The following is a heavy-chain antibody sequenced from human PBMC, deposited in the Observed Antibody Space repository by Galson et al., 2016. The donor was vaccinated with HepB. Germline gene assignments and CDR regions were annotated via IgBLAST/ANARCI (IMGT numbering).Heavy chain of an antibody. CDR3: ARVGVIPYYSYGMDV. J-gene: IGHJ6*01. D-gene: IGHD3-10*01. CDR2: INSDGSST. V-gene: IGHV3-74*01. CDR1: GFTFTSYW. Sequence: SLRLSCAASGFTFTSYWIHWVRQVPGEGLVWVSRINSDGSSTHYADSVKGRFTISRDNAKNTVYLQMNSLRVEDTAVYYCARVGVIPYYSYGMDVWGQGTMLIVSS.